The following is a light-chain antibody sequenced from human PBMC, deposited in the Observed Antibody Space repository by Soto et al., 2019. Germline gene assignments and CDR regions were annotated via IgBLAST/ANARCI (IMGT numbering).Light chain of an antibody. V-gene: IGKV3-20*01. Sequence: EIVLTQSPGTLSLSPGERATLSGRASQSFSSSYFAWYQQKPGQAPRLLIYGASSRATGIPDRFSGSASGTDFTLTISRLEPEDFAVYFCHQFASSLTFGQGTKVEIK. J-gene: IGKJ1*01. CDR2: GAS. CDR1: QSFSSSY. CDR3: HQFASSLT.